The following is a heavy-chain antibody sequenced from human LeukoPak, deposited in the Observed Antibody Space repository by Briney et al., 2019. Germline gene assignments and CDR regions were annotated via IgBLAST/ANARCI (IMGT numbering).Heavy chain of an antibody. J-gene: IGHJ5*02. CDR3: ARHGVGGNWFDP. CDR2: IYYSGST. CDR1: GGSISSYY. V-gene: IGHV4-59*08. D-gene: IGHD2-15*01. Sequence: SETLSHTCTVSGGSISSYYWSWIRQPPGKGLEWIGYIYYSGSTNYNPPLKSRVTISVDTSKNQFSLKLSSVTAADTAVYYCARHGVGGNWFDPWGQGTLVTVSS.